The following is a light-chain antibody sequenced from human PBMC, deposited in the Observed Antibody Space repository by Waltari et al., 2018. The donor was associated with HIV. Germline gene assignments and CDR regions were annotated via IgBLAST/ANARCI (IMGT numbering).Light chain of an antibody. CDR2: GAS. V-gene: IGKV3-15*01. J-gene: IGKJ4*01. CDR1: QNIKNN. CDR3: QQYDSWPPQLT. Sequence: EIVLTQSPATLSLSPGERVTLSCEASQNIKNNYLAWYQQKGGLAPRLLIYGASTRATAIPARFSGSGSGTEFTLTISSLQSEDFALYYCQQYDSWPPQLTFGGGTKVEIK.